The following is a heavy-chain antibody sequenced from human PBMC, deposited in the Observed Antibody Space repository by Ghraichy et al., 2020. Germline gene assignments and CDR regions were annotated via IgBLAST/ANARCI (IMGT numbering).Heavy chain of an antibody. CDR3: VSFVIASSLYYFDY. Sequence: VANIKQDGSEKYYVDSVKGRFTISRENAKNSLYLQMNSLRAEDTAVYYCVSFVIASSLYYFDYWGQG. D-gene: IGHD2-21*01. CDR2: IKQDGSEK. J-gene: IGHJ4*02. V-gene: IGHV3-7*03.